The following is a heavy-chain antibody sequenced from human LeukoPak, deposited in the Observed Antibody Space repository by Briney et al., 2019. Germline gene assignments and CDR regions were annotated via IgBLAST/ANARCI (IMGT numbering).Heavy chain of an antibody. Sequence: GGSLRLSCAASGFTFSSYAMHWVRQAPGKGLEWVAIISYDGSNKYYADSVKGRFTISRDNSKNTLYLQMDSLRPEDTAVYYCAKDAGRTSYYRDYWGQGTLVTVSS. CDR2: ISYDGSNK. J-gene: IGHJ4*02. D-gene: IGHD3-10*01. CDR1: GFTFSSYA. V-gene: IGHV3-30*04. CDR3: AKDAGRTSYYRDY.